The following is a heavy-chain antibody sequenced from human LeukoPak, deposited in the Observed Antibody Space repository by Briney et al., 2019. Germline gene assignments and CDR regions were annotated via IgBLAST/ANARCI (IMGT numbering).Heavy chain of an antibody. CDR1: GYIFTPHH. J-gene: IGHJ4*02. CDR3: AMSVEMPPIPSFDY. Sequence: GASVKVSFKTSGYIFTPHHIHWMRQAPGQGVGLLGWVSAANNPEYSQKFQGRVVITRDASATTSYLELNSLRSEDTAVYYCAMSVEMPPIPSFDYWGQGTLVTVSS. CDR2: VSAANNP. V-gene: IGHV1-3*01. D-gene: IGHD5-24*01.